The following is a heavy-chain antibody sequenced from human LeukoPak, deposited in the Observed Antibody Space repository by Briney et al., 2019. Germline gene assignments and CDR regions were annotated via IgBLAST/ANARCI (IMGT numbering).Heavy chain of an antibody. J-gene: IGHJ4*02. CDR3: ARLDSSGWFGGSYFDY. Sequence: GESLKISCKGSGYSFTSYWIGWVRQMPGKGLEWMGIIYPGDSDTRYSPSFQGQVTISADKSISTAYLQWSSLKASDTAMYYCARLDSSGWFGGSYFDYWGQGTLVTVSS. CDR2: IYPGDSDT. V-gene: IGHV5-51*01. CDR1: GYSFTSYW. D-gene: IGHD6-19*01.